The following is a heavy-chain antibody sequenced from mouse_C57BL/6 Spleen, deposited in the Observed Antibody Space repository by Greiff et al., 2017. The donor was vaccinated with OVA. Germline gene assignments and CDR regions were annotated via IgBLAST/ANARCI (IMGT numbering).Heavy chain of an antibody. CDR2: ISNGGGST. CDR1: GFTFSDYY. V-gene: IGHV5-12*01. CDR3: ARNSNYEDYAMDY. D-gene: IGHD2-5*01. Sequence: EVQLQESGGGLVQPGGSLKLSCAASGFTFSDYYMYWVRQTPEKRLEWVAYISNGGGSTYYPDTVKGRFTISRDNAKNTLYLQMSRLKSEDTAMYYCARNSNYEDYAMDYWGQGTSVTVSS. J-gene: IGHJ4*01.